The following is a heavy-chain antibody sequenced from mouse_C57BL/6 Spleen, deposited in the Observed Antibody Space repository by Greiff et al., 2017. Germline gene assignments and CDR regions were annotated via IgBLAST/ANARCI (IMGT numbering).Heavy chain of an antibody. V-gene: IGHV3-6*01. CDR3: AGVTTVVANYFDY. Sequence: EVKLQESGPGLVKPSQSLSLTCSVTGYSITSGYYWNWIRQFPGNKLEWMGYISYDGSNNYNPSLKNRISITRDTSKNQFFLKLNSVTTEDTATYYCAGVTTVVANYFDYWGQGTTLTVSS. CDR2: ISYDGSN. CDR1: GYSITSGYY. J-gene: IGHJ2*01. D-gene: IGHD1-1*01.